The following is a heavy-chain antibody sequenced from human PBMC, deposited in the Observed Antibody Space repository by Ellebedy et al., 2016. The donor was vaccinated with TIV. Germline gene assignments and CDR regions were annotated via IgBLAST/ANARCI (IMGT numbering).Heavy chain of an antibody. CDR1: GYIFTSHW. J-gene: IGHJ4*02. CDR3: ARHYYAAGSYYVGIYS. CDR2: IDPGDSYT. Sequence: PGGSLRLSCKGSGYIFTSHWISWVRQVPGKGLEWMGRIDPGDSYTNYSPSFKGHVTISVDKSISTAYLQWSGLRASDTAMYYCARHYYAAGSYYVGIYSWGQGTLVTVSS. V-gene: IGHV5-10-1*01. D-gene: IGHD3-10*01.